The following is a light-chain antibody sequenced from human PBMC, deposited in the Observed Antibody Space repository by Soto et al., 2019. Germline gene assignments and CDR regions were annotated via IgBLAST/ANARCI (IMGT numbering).Light chain of an antibody. CDR1: QSVSSN. V-gene: IGKV3-15*01. J-gene: IGKJ5*01. Sequence: EIVMTQSPATLSVSPGERATLSCRASQSVSSNLAWYQQKPGQAPRLLIYGASTRATGIPARFSGSGSGTEFTLTISSLQSDDFATYYCQQRSNWPHFGQGTRLEIK. CDR2: GAS. CDR3: QQRSNWPH.